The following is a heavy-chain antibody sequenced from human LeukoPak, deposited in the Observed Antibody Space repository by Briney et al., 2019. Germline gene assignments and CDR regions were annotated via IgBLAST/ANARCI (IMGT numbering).Heavy chain of an antibody. CDR2: INHSGST. CDR3: ARGPFCSGGSCYKSNYYYYGMDV. Sequence: SETLSLTCAVYGGSFSDYYWSWIRQPPGKGLEWIGEINHSGSTNYNPSLKSRVTISVDTSKNQFSLKLSSVTPADTAVYYCARGPFCSGGSCYKSNYYYYGMDVWGQGTTVTVSS. D-gene: IGHD2-15*01. V-gene: IGHV4-34*01. CDR1: GGSFSDYY. J-gene: IGHJ6*02.